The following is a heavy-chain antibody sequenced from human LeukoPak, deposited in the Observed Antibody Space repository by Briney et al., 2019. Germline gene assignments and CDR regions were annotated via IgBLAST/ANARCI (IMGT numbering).Heavy chain of an antibody. CDR1: GGSIRSSYYY. Sequence: PSETLSLTCTVSGGSIRSSYYYWGWIRQPPGKGLEWIGSIYDSGSTYYNPSLKSRVTISVDTSKNQFSLKLNSVTAADTAVYYCARGNLVNDYWGQGTLVTVSS. J-gene: IGHJ4*02. CDR3: ARGNLVNDY. D-gene: IGHD4-23*01. V-gene: IGHV4-39*01. CDR2: IYDSGST.